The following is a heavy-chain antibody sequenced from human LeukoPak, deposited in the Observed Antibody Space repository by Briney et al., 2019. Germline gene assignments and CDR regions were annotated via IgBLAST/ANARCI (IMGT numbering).Heavy chain of an antibody. Sequence: ASVKVSCKASGYTFTSYGISWVRQAPGQGLEWMGWISAYNGNTNYAQKLQGRVTMTTDTSTSTAYMELRSLRSDDTAVYYCARDDAYYGSGSYFVYYYYYYMDVWGKGTTVTVSS. D-gene: IGHD3-10*01. CDR1: GYTFTSYG. CDR3: ARDDAYYGSGSYFVYYYYYYMDV. CDR2: ISAYNGNT. V-gene: IGHV1-18*01. J-gene: IGHJ6*03.